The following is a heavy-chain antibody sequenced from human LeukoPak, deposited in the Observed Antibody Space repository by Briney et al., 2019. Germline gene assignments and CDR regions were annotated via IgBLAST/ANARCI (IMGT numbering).Heavy chain of an antibody. CDR2: IGTSSTTI. CDR3: ARFAAGGSYYYYMDV. V-gene: IGHV3-48*01. D-gene: IGHD6-25*01. CDR1: GFTFGPYT. J-gene: IGHJ6*03. Sequence: HPGGSLRLSCAASGFTFGPYTMNWVRQAPGKGLEWVSNIGTSSTTIYYADSVKGRFTISRDNAKNSLYLQMNSLRADDTAVYYCARFAAGGSYYYYMDVWGKGTTVTVSS.